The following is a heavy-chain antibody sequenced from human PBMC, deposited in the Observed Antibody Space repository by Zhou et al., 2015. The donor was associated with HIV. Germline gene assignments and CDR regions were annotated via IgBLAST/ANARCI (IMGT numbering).Heavy chain of an antibody. CDR1: GFTFGDYT. CDR2: ISGSVDSR. D-gene: IGHD3-10*01. Sequence: EVQLVESGGGLVKPGRSLRLSCTASGFTFGDYTMSWFRQAPGKGLEWVAGISGSVDSRFYADSVKGRFTISRDNAKNSLYLQMNSLRVEDTAVYYCARIRPITYYYGSGSSSGMDVWGQGP. CDR3: ARIRPITYYYGSGSSSGMDV. V-gene: IGHV3-20*04. J-gene: IGHJ6*02.